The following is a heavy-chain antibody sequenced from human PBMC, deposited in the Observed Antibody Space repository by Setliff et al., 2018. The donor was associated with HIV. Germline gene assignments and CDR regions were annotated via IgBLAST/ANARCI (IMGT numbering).Heavy chain of an antibody. Sequence: SETLSLTCTVSGGSMNENHWSWILQSPGKGLEWIAYIHTSGSTYFNPSFVSRVTISIDSSENQFSLKLRSLTAADTAVYFCARTGYAFDLWGPGTMVTVSS. CDR3: ARTGYAFDL. CDR2: IHTSGST. V-gene: IGHV4-4*08. CDR1: GGSMNENH. J-gene: IGHJ3*01.